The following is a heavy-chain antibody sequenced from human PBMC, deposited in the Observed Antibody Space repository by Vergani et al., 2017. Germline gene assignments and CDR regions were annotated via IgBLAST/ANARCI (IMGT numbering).Heavy chain of an antibody. J-gene: IGHJ4*02. CDR1: GYSFTNYW. V-gene: IGHV5-51*01. CDR2: IHPADSDT. CDR3: ARLYGGDSSGSKYFDY. D-gene: IGHD3-22*01. Sequence: EVQLVQSGAEVKKPGESLKISCQISGYSFTNYWLGWVRQMPGKGLEWMGIIHPADSDTRYSPSFQGQVTISVDKSISTAYLQRSSLRASDSAMYYCARLYGGDSSGSKYFDYWGQGTLVTVSS.